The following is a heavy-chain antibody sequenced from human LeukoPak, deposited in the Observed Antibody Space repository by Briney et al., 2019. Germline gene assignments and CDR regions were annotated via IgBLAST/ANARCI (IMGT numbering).Heavy chain of an antibody. J-gene: IGHJ6*02. Sequence: SETLSLTCAVSGGSISSGGYYWNWIRRPPGKGLEWIGYIYYNGNTNYSPSLKSRVTMSVDTSKNLFSLKVSSVTAADTAVYYCARGRSNYYGMDVWGQGTTVTVSS. CDR3: ARGRSNYYGMDV. CDR2: IYYNGNT. D-gene: IGHD1-26*01. V-gene: IGHV4-61*08. CDR1: GGSISSGGYY.